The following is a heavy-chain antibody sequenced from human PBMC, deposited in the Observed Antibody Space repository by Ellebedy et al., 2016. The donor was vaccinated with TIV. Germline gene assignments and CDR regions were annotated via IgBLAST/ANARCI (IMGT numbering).Heavy chain of an antibody. CDR3: ARKHLYGLD. CDR1: GFTVSSHS. CDR2: IYSGGGT. Sequence: GESLKISCAASGFTVSSHSMNWVRQAPGKGLEWVSVIYSGGGTSYADSVKGRFTIFRETSKNTLFLQMNSLRAEDTAVYYCARKHLYGLDWGQGTLVTVSS. V-gene: IGHV3-66*01. D-gene: IGHD3-10*01. J-gene: IGHJ4*02.